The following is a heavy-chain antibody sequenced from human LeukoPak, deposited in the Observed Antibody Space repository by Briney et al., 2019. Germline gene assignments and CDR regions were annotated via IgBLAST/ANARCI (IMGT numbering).Heavy chain of an antibody. CDR2: ISGSGGST. Sequence: GGPLRLSCAASGFTFSSYAMSWVRQPPGKGLEWVSAISGSGGSTYYADSVKGRFTISRDNSKNTLYLQMNSLRAEDRAVYFCSKPVTYYYDSSGYFFWGQGTLVTVSS. D-gene: IGHD3-22*01. J-gene: IGHJ4*02. CDR3: SKPVTYYYDSSGYFF. CDR1: GFTFSSYA. V-gene: IGHV3-23*01.